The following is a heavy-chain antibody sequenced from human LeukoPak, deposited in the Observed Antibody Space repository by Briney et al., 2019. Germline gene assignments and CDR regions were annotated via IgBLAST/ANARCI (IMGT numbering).Heavy chain of an antibody. V-gene: IGHV4-59*08. CDR2: ISYTGNT. J-gene: IGHJ4*02. D-gene: IGHD2-21*02. CDR3: ARLGNCGNDCYAADY. Sequence: SETLSLTCSVSGGSISGDSWTWIRQPPGKGLEWIGFISYTGNTNYYNPSLKSRVTMSVDTSMNQFSLKLGSVTAADTAVYYCARLGNCGNDCYAADYWGQGTLVTVSS. CDR1: GGSISGDS.